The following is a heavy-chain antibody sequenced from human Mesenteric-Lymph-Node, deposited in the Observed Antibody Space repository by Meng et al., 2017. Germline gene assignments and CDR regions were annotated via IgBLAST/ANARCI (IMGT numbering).Heavy chain of an antibody. Sequence: GKRPEWGHGLVGPSETLSLTWLASGGSVSSGSYYWSWIRLPPGKGLEWIGYIYYSGSTNYNPSLKSRVTISVDTSKNQFSLKLSSVTAADTAVYYCARLTTVTYYFDYWGQGTLVTVSS. V-gene: IGHV4-61*01. CDR3: ARLTTVTYYFDY. CDR1: GGSVSSGSYY. J-gene: IGHJ4*02. CDR2: IYYSGST. D-gene: IGHD4-17*01.